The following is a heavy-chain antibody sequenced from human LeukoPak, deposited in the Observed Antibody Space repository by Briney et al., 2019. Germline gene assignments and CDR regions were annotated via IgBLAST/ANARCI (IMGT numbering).Heavy chain of an antibody. D-gene: IGHD3-9*01. CDR3: ARGHYDVLAASYKWTPDY. V-gene: IGHV3-21*01. CDR1: GFTFNTFN. J-gene: IGHJ4*02. CDR2: ITSGGDYI. Sequence: GGSLRLSCAASGFTFNTFNMNWVRQAPGKGLEWVSSITSGGDYIYYADSVKGRFTTSRDSAKNSLSLQLNSLRVEDTAVYYCARGHYDVLAASYKWTPDYWGQGTLVNVSS.